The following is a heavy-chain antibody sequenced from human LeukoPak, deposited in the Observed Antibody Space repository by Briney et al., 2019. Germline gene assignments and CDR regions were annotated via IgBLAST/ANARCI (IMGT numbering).Heavy chain of an antibody. V-gene: IGHV1-2*04. CDR1: GYTFTGYY. CDR2: INPDSGGT. D-gene: IGHD3-10*01. CDR3: ARTPLPLKTYYYGSGSYYPPYYYYGMDV. Sequence: ASVTASCKASGYTFTGYYMHWVRQAPGQGLEWMGWINPDSGGTNYAQKFQGWVTMTRDTSISTAYMELSRLRSDDTAVYYCARTPLPLKTYYYGSGSYYPPYYYYGMDVWGQGTTVTVSS. J-gene: IGHJ6*02.